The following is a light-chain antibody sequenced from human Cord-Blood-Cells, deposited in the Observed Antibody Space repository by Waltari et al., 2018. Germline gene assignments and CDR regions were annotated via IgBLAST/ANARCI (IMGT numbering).Light chain of an antibody. J-gene: IGKJ2*01. CDR3: QQYNNGPSYT. CDR1: QSISSN. CDR2: GAS. Sequence: IVMTQSRATLSVSSGARAALSCRARQSISSNSAWYQQKPGQAPRLLIYGASTRATGIPARFSASGSGTEFTLTISSLPSEDVAVYYCQQYNNGPSYTFGQRTKLEIK. V-gene: IGKV3-15*01.